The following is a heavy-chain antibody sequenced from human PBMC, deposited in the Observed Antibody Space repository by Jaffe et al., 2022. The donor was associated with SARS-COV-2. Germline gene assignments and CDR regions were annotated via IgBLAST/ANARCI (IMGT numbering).Heavy chain of an antibody. D-gene: IGHD2-2*01. J-gene: IGHJ6*02. Sequence: EVQLVESGGVVVQPGGSLRLSCAASGFTFDDYTMHWVRQAPGKGLEWVSLISWDGGSTYYADSVKGRFTISRDNSKNSLYLQMNSLRTEDTALYYCATELRGGVVPAARVLGGGWDYYGMDVWGQGTTVTVSS. CDR2: ISWDGGST. V-gene: IGHV3-43*01. CDR1: GFTFDDYT. CDR3: ATELRGGVVPAARVLGGGWDYYGMDV.